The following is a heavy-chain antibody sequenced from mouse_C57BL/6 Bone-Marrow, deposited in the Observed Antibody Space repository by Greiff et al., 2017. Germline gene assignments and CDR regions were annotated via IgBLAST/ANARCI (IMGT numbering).Heavy chain of an antibody. CDR3: ARQHYGSSSRAMDY. V-gene: IGHV1-66*01. J-gene: IGHJ4*01. D-gene: IGHD1-1*01. Sequence: QVQLQQSGPELVKPGASVKISCKASGYSFTSYYIHWVKQRPGQGLEWIGWIYPGSGNTKYNEKFKGKATLTADTSSSTAYMQLSSLTSEDSAVYYCARQHYGSSSRAMDYWGQGTSVTVSS. CDR2: IYPGSGNT. CDR1: GYSFTSYY.